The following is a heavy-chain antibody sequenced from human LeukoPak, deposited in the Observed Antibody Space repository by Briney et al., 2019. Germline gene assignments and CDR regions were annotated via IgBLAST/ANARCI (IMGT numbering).Heavy chain of an antibody. J-gene: IGHJ5*02. Sequence: ASVKVSCKASGYSFSGYYIHWVRQAPGQGLEWMGWINPKSGGTQFKENFQGRVTMTRDSSISTAYLELSGLGSDDTAIYYCARADFLYTGLAVATATRYTRMVTWFDPWGQGTLVTVSS. CDR3: ARADFLYTGLAVATATRYTRMVTWFDP. V-gene: IGHV1-2*02. CDR1: GYSFSGYY. D-gene: IGHD2-2*02. CDR2: INPKSGGT.